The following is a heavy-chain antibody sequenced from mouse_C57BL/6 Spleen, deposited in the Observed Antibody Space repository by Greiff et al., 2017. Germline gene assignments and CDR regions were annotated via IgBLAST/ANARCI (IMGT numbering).Heavy chain of an antibody. CDR3: ARNSLYYYCSSPYAMDY. J-gene: IGHJ4*01. V-gene: IGHV1-72*01. Sequence: QVQLQQPGAELVKPGASVKLSCKASGYTFTSYWMHWVKQRPGRGLEWIGRIDPNSGGTKYNEKFKSKATLTVDKPSSTAYMQLSSLTSADAAVYYCARNSLYYYCSSPYAMDYWGQGTSVTVSS. CDR2: IDPNSGGT. CDR1: GYTFTSYW. D-gene: IGHD1-1*01.